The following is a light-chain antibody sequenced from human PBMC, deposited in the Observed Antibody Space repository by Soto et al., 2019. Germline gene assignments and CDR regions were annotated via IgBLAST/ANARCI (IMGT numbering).Light chain of an antibody. CDR1: SSDVGGYNF. V-gene: IGLV2-8*01. Sequence: QSALTQPPSASGSPGQSVTISCTGTSSDVGGYNFVSWYQQHPGKAPKLMIYEVSERPSGVPDRFSASKSGNTASLTVSGLQADDEADYYCSSYAGSKNFPYVFGTGTKVTAL. J-gene: IGLJ1*01. CDR2: EVS. CDR3: SSYAGSKNFPYV.